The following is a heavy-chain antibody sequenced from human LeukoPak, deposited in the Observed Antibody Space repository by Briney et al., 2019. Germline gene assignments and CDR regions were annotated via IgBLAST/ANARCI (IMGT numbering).Heavy chain of an antibody. CDR2: INPNSGGT. J-gene: IGHJ3*02. Sequence: ASVRVSCKASGYTFTGYYMHWVRQAPGQGLEWMGWINPNSGGTNYAQKFQGRVTMTRDTSISTAYMELSRLRSDDTAVYYCAVGFAGSWYVAFDIWGQGTMVTVSP. CDR3: AVGFAGSWYVAFDI. V-gene: IGHV1-2*02. CDR1: GYTFTGYY. D-gene: IGHD6-13*01.